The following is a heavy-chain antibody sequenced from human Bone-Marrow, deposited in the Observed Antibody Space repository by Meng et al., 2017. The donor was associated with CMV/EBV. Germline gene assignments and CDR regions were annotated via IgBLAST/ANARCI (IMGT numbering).Heavy chain of an antibody. Sequence: GGSLRLSCAASGFTFSSYWMSWVRQAPGKGLEWVANIKQDGSETYYVGSVKGRFTISRDNAKNSLYLQMNSLRAEDTAVYYCARGSAGLSTDYYYYGMDVWGQGTTVTVYS. CDR3: ARGSAGLSTDYYYYGMDV. J-gene: IGHJ6*02. V-gene: IGHV3-7*01. CDR2: IKQDGSET. D-gene: IGHD3-16*02. CDR1: GFTFSSYW.